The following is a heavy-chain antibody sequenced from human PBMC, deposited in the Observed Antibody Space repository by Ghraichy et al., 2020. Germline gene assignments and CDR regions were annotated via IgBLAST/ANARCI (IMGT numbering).Heavy chain of an antibody. Sequence: GGSLRLSCAASGFNFNNYAMHWVRQAPGKGLEWVALISYDGNNKYDADPVKGRFTISRDNSTNTLYLQMNSLRVEDTAIYYCARGLGRNSWSFGYWGQGILVTVSS. V-gene: IGHV3-30*04. CDR3: ARGLGRNSWSFGY. CDR2: ISYDGNNK. D-gene: IGHD2-15*01. CDR1: GFNFNNYA. J-gene: IGHJ4*02.